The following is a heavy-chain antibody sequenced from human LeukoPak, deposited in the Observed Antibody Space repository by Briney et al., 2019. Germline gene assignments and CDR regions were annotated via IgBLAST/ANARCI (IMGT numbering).Heavy chain of an antibody. CDR2: INPSGGST. V-gene: IGHV1-46*01. CDR3: ATGPTVTTSFHI. Sequence: ASVKVSCKASGYTFTSYYMHWVRQAPGQGLEWVGIINPSGGSTSYAQKFQGRVTMTRDTSTSTVYMELSSLRSEDTAVYYCATGPTVTTSFHIWGQGTMVTVSS. CDR1: GYTFTSYY. J-gene: IGHJ3*02. D-gene: IGHD4-17*01.